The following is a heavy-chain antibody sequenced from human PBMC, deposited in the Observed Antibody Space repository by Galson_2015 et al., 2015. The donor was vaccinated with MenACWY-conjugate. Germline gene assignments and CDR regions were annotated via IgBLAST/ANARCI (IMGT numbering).Heavy chain of an antibody. V-gene: IGHV1-46*01. Sequence: SMKVSCKASGYTFTSYYMHWVRQAPGQGLEWMGIINPSGGSTSYAQKFQGRVTMTRDTSTSTVYMELSSLRSEDTAVYYCARSRVVPALPLKYGMDVWGQGTTVTVSS. CDR1: GYTFTSYY. J-gene: IGHJ6*02. CDR3: ARSRVVPALPLKYGMDV. D-gene: IGHD2-2*01. CDR2: INPSGGST.